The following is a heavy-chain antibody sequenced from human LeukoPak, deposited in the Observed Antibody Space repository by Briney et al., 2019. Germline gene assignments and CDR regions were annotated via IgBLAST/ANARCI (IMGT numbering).Heavy chain of an antibody. Sequence: SETLSLTCAVYGGSLSGYYWSWIRQPPGKGLEWIGEINHSGSTNYNPSLKSRVTISVDTSKNRFSLKLSSVTAADTAVYYCARGGWQQLVEYWGQGTLVTVSS. J-gene: IGHJ4*02. D-gene: IGHD6-13*01. V-gene: IGHV4-34*01. CDR2: INHSGST. CDR1: GGSLSGYY. CDR3: ARGGWQQLVEY.